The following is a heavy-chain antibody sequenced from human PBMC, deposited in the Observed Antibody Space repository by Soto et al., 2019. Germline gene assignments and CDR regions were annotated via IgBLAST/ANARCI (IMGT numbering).Heavy chain of an antibody. J-gene: IGHJ4*02. Sequence: SETLSLTCTVSGGSISISSYYWCWIRHPPGKGLEWIGSIYYSGSTYYNPSLKSRVTISVDTSKNQFSLKLSSVTAADTAVYYCARRIAVAGQYYFDYWGQGTLVTVSS. CDR1: GGSISISSYY. CDR2: IYYSGST. D-gene: IGHD6-19*01. V-gene: IGHV4-39*01. CDR3: ARRIAVAGQYYFDY.